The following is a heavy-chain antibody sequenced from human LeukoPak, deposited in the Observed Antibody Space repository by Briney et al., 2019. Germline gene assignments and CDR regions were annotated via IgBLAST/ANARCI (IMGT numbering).Heavy chain of an antibody. CDR3: AKTRILTEEFDY. J-gene: IGHJ4*02. CDR1: GYTFTSYD. V-gene: IGHV1-8*01. CDR2: MNPNSGNT. D-gene: IGHD3-9*01. Sequence: GASVKVSCKASGYTFTSYDINWVRQATGQGLEWMGWMNPNSGNTGYAQKFQGRVTMTRSTSISTAYMELSSLRSEDTAVYYCAKTRILTEEFDYWGQGTLVTVSS.